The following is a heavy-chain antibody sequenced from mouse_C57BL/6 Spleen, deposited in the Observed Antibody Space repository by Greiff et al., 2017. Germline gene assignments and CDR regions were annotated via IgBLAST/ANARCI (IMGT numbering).Heavy chain of an antibody. V-gene: IGHV5-4*01. Sequence: EVQLQESGGGLVKPGGSLKLSCAASGFTFSSYAMSWVRQTPEKRLEWVATISDGGSYTYSPDNVKGRFTISRDNAKNNLYLQMSHLKSEDTAMYYCARDYYGSSYDYAMDYWGQGTSVTVSS. D-gene: IGHD1-1*01. CDR2: ISDGGSYT. CDR3: ARDYYGSSYDYAMDY. J-gene: IGHJ4*01. CDR1: GFTFSSYA.